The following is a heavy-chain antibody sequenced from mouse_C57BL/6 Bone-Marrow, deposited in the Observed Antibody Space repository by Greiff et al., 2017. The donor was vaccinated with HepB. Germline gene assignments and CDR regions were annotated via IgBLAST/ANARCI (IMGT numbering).Heavy chain of an antibody. CDR1: GYSFTGYY. D-gene: IGHD1-1*01. CDR2: INPSTGGT. V-gene: IGHV1-42*01. J-gene: IGHJ2*01. CDR3: ARDYYGSSVDY. Sequence: EVKLMESGPELVKPGASVKISCKASGYSFTGYYMNWVKQSPEKSLEWIGEINPSTGGTTYNQKFKAKATLTVDKSSSTAYMQLKSLTSEDSAVYYCARDYYGSSVDYWGQGTTLTVSS.